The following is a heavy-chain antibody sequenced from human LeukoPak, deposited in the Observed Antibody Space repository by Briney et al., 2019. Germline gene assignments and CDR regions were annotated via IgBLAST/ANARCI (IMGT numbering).Heavy chain of an antibody. J-gene: IGHJ3*02. D-gene: IGHD2-21*01. CDR3: ASEVMAHAFDI. CDR2: LYFYDGTA. V-gene: IGHV4-39*01. CDR1: GVSISSSSYY. Sequence: PSETLSLTCTVSGVSISSSSYYWSWIRQPPGKGLEWIGTLYFYDGTAHYNPSLESRATMSGDTTKNQFYLRLDSVTAPNTAVYYCASEVMAHAFDIWGQGTTVAVS.